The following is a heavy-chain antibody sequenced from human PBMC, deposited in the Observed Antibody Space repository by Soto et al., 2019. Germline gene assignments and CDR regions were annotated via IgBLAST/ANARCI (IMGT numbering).Heavy chain of an antibody. D-gene: IGHD2-15*01. J-gene: IGHJ5*02. CDR3: ARDAALTWFDP. CDR2: VYYSGST. V-gene: IGHV4-31*03. Sequence: QVQLQESGPRLVKPSQTLSLTCTVSGGSTSSGGYYWSWIRQYPGKGLEWIGFVYYSGSTYYNPSLKIRVIISVDTSKKQFSLKLSSVTAADTAVYYCARDAALTWFDPWGQGTLVTVSS. CDR1: GGSTSSGGYY.